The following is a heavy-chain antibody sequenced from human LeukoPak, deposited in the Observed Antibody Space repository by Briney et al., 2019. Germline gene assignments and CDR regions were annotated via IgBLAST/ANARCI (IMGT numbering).Heavy chain of an antibody. CDR2: VYYSENT. Sequence: PSETLSLTCSVSGCSISGYYWSWIRQPPGKELAWIGYVYYSENTKYNPSLESRVTISLDTSKNQFSLRLNSVTTADTAVYFCTRRVAITGTPKAYFDYWGQGILVTVSS. D-gene: IGHD1-20*01. CDR3: TRRVAITGTPKAYFDY. V-gene: IGHV4-59*08. CDR1: GCSISGYY. J-gene: IGHJ4*02.